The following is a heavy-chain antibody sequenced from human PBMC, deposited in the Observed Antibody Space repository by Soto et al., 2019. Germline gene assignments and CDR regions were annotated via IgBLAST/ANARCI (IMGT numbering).Heavy chain of an antibody. J-gene: IGHJ4*02. Sequence: EVLLVESGGGLVQPGGSLRLSCAASGFTFSSYAMHWVRQAPGKGLEYVSAITNNGRSTYYADSVKGRFTISRDNFKNTLYLQMGSLRPDDMAVYYCASAHNDGYYDYWGQGTLVTVSS. CDR1: GFTFSSYA. CDR3: ASAHNDGYYDY. V-gene: IGHV3-64*07. CDR2: ITNNGRST. D-gene: IGHD1-1*01.